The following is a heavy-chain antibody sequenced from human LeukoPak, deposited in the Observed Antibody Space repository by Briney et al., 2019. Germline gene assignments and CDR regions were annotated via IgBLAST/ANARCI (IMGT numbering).Heavy chain of an antibody. CDR3: AGRLYSSGWYNWFDP. CDR1: GGSISSYF. Sequence: SETLSLTCTVSGGSISSYFWSWIRQPPGKGLEWIGYVYYSGSTNYNPSLKSRVTMSVDTSKNQFSLKLSSVTAADTAVYYCAGRLYSSGWYNWFDPWGQGTLVTVSS. CDR2: VYYSGST. V-gene: IGHV4-59*12. D-gene: IGHD6-19*01. J-gene: IGHJ5*02.